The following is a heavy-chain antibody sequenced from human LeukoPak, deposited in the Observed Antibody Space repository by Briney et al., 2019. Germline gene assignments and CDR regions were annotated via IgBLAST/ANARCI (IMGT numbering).Heavy chain of an antibody. CDR1: GFTFGAYG. CDR2: IKQDGSEK. Sequence: GGSLRLSCAASGFTFGAYGMSWVRQAPGKGLEWVANIKQDGSEKYYVDSVKGRFTISRDNAKNSLYLQMNSLRAEDTAVYYCARDYYFDYWGQGTLVTVSS. CDR3: ARDYYFDY. J-gene: IGHJ4*02. V-gene: IGHV3-7*01.